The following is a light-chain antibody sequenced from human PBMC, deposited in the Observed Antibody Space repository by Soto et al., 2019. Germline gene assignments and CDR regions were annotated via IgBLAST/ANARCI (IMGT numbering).Light chain of an antibody. Sequence: QSVLTQPPSASGTPGQRVTISCSGSSSNLGDNTVNWYQQLPGTAPKLLIYRNNRRPSEVPDRFSGSKSGTSASLAISGLQSDDEADYYCATWDDSLNGPVFCGGTQLTVL. CDR3: ATWDDSLNGPV. J-gene: IGLJ7*01. V-gene: IGLV1-44*01. CDR1: SSNLGDNT. CDR2: RNN.